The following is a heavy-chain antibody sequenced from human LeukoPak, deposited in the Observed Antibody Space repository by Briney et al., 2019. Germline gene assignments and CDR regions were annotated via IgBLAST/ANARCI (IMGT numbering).Heavy chain of an antibody. CDR2: IYYSGST. CDR1: GGSISSGGYY. J-gene: IGHJ4*02. V-gene: IGHV4-31*03. CDR3: ASSRYYGDYHFDY. Sequence: SETLSLTCTVSGGSISSGGYYWSWIRQHPGKGLEWIGYIYYSGSTYYNPSLKSRVTISVDTSKNQFSLKLSSVTVADTAVYYCASSRYYGDYHFDYWGQGTLVTVSS. D-gene: IGHD4-17*01.